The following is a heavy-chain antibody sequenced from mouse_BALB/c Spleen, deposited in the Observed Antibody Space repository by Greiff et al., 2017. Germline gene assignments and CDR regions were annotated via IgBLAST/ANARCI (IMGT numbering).Heavy chain of an antibody. CDR3: TRDRDSSGYEAMDY. J-gene: IGHJ4*01. CDR2: ISSGGSYT. Sequence: EVQVVESGGGLVKPGGSLKLSCAASGFTFSSYTMSWVRQTPEKRLEWVATISSGGSYTYYPDSVKGRFTISRDNAKNTLYLQMSSLKSEDTAMYYCTRDRDSSGYEAMDYWGQGTSVTVSS. CDR1: GFTFSSYT. V-gene: IGHV5-6-4*01. D-gene: IGHD3-2*01.